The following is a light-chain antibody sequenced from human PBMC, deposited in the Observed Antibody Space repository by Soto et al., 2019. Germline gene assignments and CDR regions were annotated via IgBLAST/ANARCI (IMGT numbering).Light chain of an antibody. CDR1: QSVSSSY. CDR2: GAS. V-gene: IGKV3D-7*01. Sequence: PGERVTLSCRASQSVSSSYLTWYQQKPGQAPRLLIYGASTRATGIPARFSGSGSGTDFTLTISSLQPEDFAVYYCQHYGYSRTFGQGTRLEIK. J-gene: IGKJ5*01. CDR3: QHYGYSRT.